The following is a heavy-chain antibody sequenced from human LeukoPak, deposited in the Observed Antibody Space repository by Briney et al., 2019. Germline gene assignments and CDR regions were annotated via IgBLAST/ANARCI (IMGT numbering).Heavy chain of an antibody. Sequence: PSETLSLTCAVYGGSISSNNWWNWVRQTPGKGLEWIGEGHHSGSTNYNPSLNSRVTMSVDTSKNQLSLQLTSVTAADTAVYYCTKATQWLAFDYWGRGTLVTVSS. D-gene: IGHD6-19*01. CDR2: GHHSGST. V-gene: IGHV4-4*02. J-gene: IGHJ4*02. CDR1: GGSISSNNW. CDR3: TKATQWLAFDY.